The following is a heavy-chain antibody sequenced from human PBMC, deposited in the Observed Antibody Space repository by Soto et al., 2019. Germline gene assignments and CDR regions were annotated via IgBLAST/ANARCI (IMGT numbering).Heavy chain of an antibody. CDR1: GFTFSSYA. Sequence: GGSLRLSCAASGFTFSSYAMSWVRQAPGKGLEWVSAISGSGGSTYYADSVKGRFTISRDNSKNTLYLQMNSLRAEDTAVYYCAKDVVPGDIVVVPAAILWFDPWGQGTLVTVSS. J-gene: IGHJ5*02. CDR3: AKDVVPGDIVVVPAAILWFDP. V-gene: IGHV3-23*01. D-gene: IGHD2-2*01. CDR2: ISGSGGST.